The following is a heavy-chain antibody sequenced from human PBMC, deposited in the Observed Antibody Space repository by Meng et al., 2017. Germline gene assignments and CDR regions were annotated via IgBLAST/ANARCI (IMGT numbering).Heavy chain of an antibody. D-gene: IGHD4-17*01. CDR2: ISWNSGSI. CDR1: GFTFDDYA. Sequence: SLKISCAASGFTFDDYAMHWVRQAPGKGLEWVSGISWNSGSIGYADSVKGRFTISRDNAKNSLYLQMNSLRAEDTALYYCVKDIGQNYGDYGNYYYGMDVWGQGNTVNGAS. CDR3: VKDIGQNYGDYGNYYYGMDV. V-gene: IGHV3-9*01. J-gene: IGHJ6*01.